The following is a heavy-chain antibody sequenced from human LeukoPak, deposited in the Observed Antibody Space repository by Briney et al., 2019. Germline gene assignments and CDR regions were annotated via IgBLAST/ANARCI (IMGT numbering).Heavy chain of an antibody. J-gene: IGHJ4*02. V-gene: IGHV3-23*01. CDR3: ARGLAYDDY. CDR1: GGTFSSYA. Sequence: SCKASGGTFSSYAMSWVRQAPGKGLEWVSAISGSGGSTYYADSVKGRFTISRDNSKNTLYLQMNSLRAEDTAVYYCARGLAYDDYWGQGTLVTVSS. CDR2: ISGSGGST. D-gene: IGHD2-21*01.